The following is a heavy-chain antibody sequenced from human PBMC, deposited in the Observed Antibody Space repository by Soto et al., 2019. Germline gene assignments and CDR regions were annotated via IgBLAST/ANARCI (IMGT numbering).Heavy chain of an antibody. V-gene: IGHV3-33*01. Sequence: PGGSLRLSCGASGFTFSSYVMHGVRQAPGKGLEWVAVIWYDGSNKYYADSVKGRFTISRDNSKNTLYLQMNSLRAEDTAVYYCASTHYYDSSGYYQSDYWGQGTLVTVSS. CDR2: IWYDGSNK. CDR3: ASTHYYDSSGYYQSDY. J-gene: IGHJ4*02. D-gene: IGHD3-22*01. CDR1: GFTFSSYV.